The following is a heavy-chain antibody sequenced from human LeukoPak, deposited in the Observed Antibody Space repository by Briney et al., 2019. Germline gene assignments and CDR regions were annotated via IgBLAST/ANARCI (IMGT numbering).Heavy chain of an antibody. D-gene: IGHD6-13*01. CDR3: AGTYILSSSWYFRYWFDP. Sequence: PSETLSLTCAVSGGSISSSNWWSWVRQPPGKGLEWIGEIYHSGSTNYNPSLKSRVTISVDKSKNQFSLKLSSVTAADTAVYYCAGTYILSSSWYFRYWFDPWGQGTLVTVSS. CDR1: GGSISSSNW. V-gene: IGHV4-4*02. J-gene: IGHJ5*02. CDR2: IYHSGST.